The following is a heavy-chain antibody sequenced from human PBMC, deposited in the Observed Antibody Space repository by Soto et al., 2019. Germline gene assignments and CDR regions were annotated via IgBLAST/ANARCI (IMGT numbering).Heavy chain of an antibody. Sequence: SETLSLTCTVSGGSISSSSYYWGWIRQPPGKGLEWIGSIYYSGSTNYNPSLKSRVTISVDTSKNQFSLKLSSVTAADTAVYYCARCVYADYYYYYYMDVWGKGTTVTVSS. CDR3: ARCVYADYYYYYYMDV. D-gene: IGHD2-8*01. J-gene: IGHJ6*03. V-gene: IGHV4-39*07. CDR1: GGSISSSSYY. CDR2: IYYSGST.